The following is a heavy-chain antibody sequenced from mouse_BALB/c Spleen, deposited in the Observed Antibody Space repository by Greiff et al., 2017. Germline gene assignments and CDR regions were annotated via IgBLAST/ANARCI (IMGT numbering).Heavy chain of an antibody. Sequence: EVQLQQSGAELVRSGASVKLSCTASGFNIKDYYMHWVKQRPEQGLEWIGWIDPENGDTEYAPKFQGKATMTADTSSNTAYLQLSSLTSEDTAVYYCNRVLGQRLGFDYWGQGTTLTVSS. CDR1: GFNIKDYY. CDR3: NRVLGQRLGFDY. CDR2: IDPENGDT. V-gene: IGHV14-4*02. D-gene: IGHD4-1*01. J-gene: IGHJ2*01.